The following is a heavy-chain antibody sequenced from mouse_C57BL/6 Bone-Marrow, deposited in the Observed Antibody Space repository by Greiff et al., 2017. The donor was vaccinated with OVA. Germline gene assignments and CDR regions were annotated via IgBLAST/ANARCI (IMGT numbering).Heavy chain of an antibody. J-gene: IGHJ4*01. Sequence: QVQLKQPGAELVKPGASVKLSCKASGYTFTSYWMHWVKQRPGQGLEWIGMIHPNSGSTNYNEKFKSKATLTVDKSSSTAYMQLSSLTSEDSAVYYCASGYGSSSYYAMDYWGQGTSVTVSS. V-gene: IGHV1-64*01. CDR3: ASGYGSSSYYAMDY. D-gene: IGHD1-1*01. CDR2: IHPNSGST. CDR1: GYTFTSYW.